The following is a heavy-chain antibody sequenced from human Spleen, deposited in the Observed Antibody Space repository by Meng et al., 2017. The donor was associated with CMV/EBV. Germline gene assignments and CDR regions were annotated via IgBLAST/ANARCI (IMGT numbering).Heavy chain of an antibody. CDR1: GFTFSSYS. Sequence: GESLKISCAASGFTFSSYSMHWVRQAPGMGLEWVSSISGSSTYIYYADSVKGRFTISRDNAKKSLYLQMNSLRAEDTAVYYCAREISAEVVILTDGFDVWGHGTMVTVSS. CDR2: ISGSSTYI. V-gene: IGHV3-21*01. CDR3: AREISAEVVILTDGFDV. D-gene: IGHD2-21*01. J-gene: IGHJ3*01.